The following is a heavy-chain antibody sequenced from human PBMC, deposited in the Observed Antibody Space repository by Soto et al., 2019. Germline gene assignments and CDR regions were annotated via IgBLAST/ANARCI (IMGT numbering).Heavy chain of an antibody. V-gene: IGHV4-39*01. D-gene: IGHD6-13*01. CDR3: AGHALHSSPDYYYYGMDV. J-gene: IGHJ6*02. CDR2: IYYSGST. CDR1: GGSISSSSYY. Sequence: SETLSLTCTVSGGSISSSSYYWGWIRQPPGKGLEWIGSIYYSGSTYYNPSLKSRVTISVDTSKNQFSLKLSSVTAADTAVYYCAGHALHSSPDYYYYGMDVWGQGTTVTVSS.